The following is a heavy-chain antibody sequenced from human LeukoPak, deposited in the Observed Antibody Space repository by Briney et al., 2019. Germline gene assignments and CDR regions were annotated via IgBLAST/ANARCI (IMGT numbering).Heavy chain of an antibody. V-gene: IGHV1-18*01. CDR3: ARDRPYSSSTRDAFDI. CDR1: GYTFTSYG. CDR2: ISAYNGNT. J-gene: IGHJ3*02. D-gene: IGHD6-13*01. Sequence: ASVKVSCKASGYTFTSYGISWVRQAPGQGLEWMGWISAYNGNTNYAQKLQGRVTMTTDTSTSTAYMELRSLRSDDTDVYYCARDRPYSSSTRDAFDIWGQGTMVTVSS.